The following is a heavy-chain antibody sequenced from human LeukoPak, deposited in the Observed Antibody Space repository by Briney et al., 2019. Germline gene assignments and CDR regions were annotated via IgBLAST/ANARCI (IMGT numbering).Heavy chain of an antibody. V-gene: IGHV3-33*01. CDR2: IWYDGSNK. CDR3: ARDPLAARSYFDY. D-gene: IGHD6-6*01. CDR1: GFTFSSYG. Sequence: GRSLRLSCAASGFTFSSYGMHWFRQAPAKGRKWLAVIWYDGSNKYYADSVKGRFTISRDNSKNTLYLQMNSLRAEDTAVYYCARDPLAARSYFDYWGQGTLVTVSS. J-gene: IGHJ4*02.